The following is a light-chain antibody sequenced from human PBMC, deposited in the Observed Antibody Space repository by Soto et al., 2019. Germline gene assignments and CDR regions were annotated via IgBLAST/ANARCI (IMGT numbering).Light chain of an antibody. J-gene: IGKJ1*01. CDR2: DAS. CDR1: QYIGSA. Sequence: EVVLTQSPATLSVSPGDRATLSSRASQYIGSAVAWYHQRSGQAPRLLIFDASIRVPTTPARFSASGSGTDFTLTISGLQPEDFSTYFCRQTYTYPNSFGQGTKVDIK. V-gene: IGKV3-15*01. CDR3: RQTYTYPNS.